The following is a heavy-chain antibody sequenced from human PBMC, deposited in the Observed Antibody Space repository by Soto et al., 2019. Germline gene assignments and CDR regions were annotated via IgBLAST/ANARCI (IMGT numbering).Heavy chain of an antibody. J-gene: IGHJ4*02. Sequence: GGSLRLSCAASGFTFSSYCMHWVRQAPGKGLEWVAVISYDGSNKYYADSVKGRFTISRDNSKNTLYLQMNSLRAEDTAVYYCAKPVFAAARPYFDYWGQGTLVTVSS. D-gene: IGHD6-6*01. CDR1: GFTFSSYC. V-gene: IGHV3-30*18. CDR2: ISYDGSNK. CDR3: AKPVFAAARPYFDY.